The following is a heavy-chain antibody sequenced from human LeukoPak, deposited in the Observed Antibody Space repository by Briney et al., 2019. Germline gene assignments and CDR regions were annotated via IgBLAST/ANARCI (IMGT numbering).Heavy chain of an antibody. J-gene: IGHJ6*02. CDR2: ISYDGSNK. V-gene: IGHV3-30-3*01. D-gene: IGHD6-6*01. CDR1: GFTFSSYA. CDR3: AREGHPITSATYYYYYYGMDV. Sequence: GGSLRLSCAASGFTFSSYAMHWVRQAPGKGLEWVAVISYDGSNKYYADSVKGRFTISRDNSKNTLYLQVNSLRAEDTAVYYCAREGHPITSATYYYYYYGMDVWGQGTTVTVSS.